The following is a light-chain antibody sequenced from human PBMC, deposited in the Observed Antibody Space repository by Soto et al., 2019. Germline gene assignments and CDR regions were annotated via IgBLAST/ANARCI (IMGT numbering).Light chain of an antibody. CDR2: DAS. CDR3: QQRSNFLT. V-gene: IGKV3-11*01. J-gene: IGKJ4*01. Sequence: EIVLTQSPATLSLSPGEGATLSCRASQSVSSYLAWYQQKPGQAPRLLIYDASNRATGIPARFSGSGSGTDFTLTISSLEPEDFAVYYCQQRSNFLTFGGGTKVDIK. CDR1: QSVSSY.